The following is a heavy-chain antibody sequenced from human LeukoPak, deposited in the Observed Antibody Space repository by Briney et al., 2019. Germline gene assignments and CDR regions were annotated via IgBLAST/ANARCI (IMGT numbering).Heavy chain of an antibody. Sequence: PSETLSLTCTVSGGSISSYYWSWIRQPPGKGLEWIGYIYHSVSTNYNPSLKSRVTISVDTSKNPFSLKLSSVTAADTAVYYCAGKTGYYTGYYYYMDVWGKGTTVTISS. CDR3: AGKTGYYTGYYYYMDV. D-gene: IGHD3/OR15-3a*01. V-gene: IGHV4-59*01. J-gene: IGHJ6*03. CDR1: GGSISSYY. CDR2: IYHSVST.